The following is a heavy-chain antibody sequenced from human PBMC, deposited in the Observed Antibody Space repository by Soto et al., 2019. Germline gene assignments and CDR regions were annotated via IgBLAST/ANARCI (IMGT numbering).Heavy chain of an antibody. CDR1: GCTFGSYW. CDR3: ARGGTYSWDYFDY. V-gene: IGHV3-74*01. J-gene: IGHJ4*02. CDR2: INTDGSSK. D-gene: IGHD3-16*01. Sequence: GGSLRLSCVGSGCTFGSYWMHWVRQAPGKGLVWVSPINTDGSSKTYADSVKGRFTISRDNAKNTLYLQMNSLRAEDTAVYYCARGGTYSWDYFDYWGQGTLVTVSS.